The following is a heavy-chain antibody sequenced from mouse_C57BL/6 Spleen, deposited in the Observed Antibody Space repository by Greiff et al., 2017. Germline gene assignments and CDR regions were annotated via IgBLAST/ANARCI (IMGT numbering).Heavy chain of an antibody. CDR3: ARITKGGYFDD. V-gene: IGHV5-6*01. CDR1: GFTFSSYG. Sequence: EVQLVESGGDLVKPGGSLKLSCAASGFTFSSYGMSWVRQTPDKRLEWVATISRGGSYTYYPDSVKGRFTISRDNAKNTLYLQMRSLKSEDTAMYYGARITKGGYFDDWGQGTTLTVSS. CDR2: ISRGGSYT. D-gene: IGHD1-1*01. J-gene: IGHJ2*01.